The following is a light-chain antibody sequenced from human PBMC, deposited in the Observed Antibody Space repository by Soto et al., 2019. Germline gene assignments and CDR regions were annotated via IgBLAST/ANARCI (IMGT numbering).Light chain of an antibody. CDR3: QQYYSYPHT. Sequence: AIRMTQSPSSFSASTGDRVTITCRASQGISSYLAWYQQKPGKAPKFLIYAASTLQSGVPSRFSGSGSGTDFTLTISCLQSEDFATYYCQQYYSYPHTFGQGTKLEIK. CDR2: AAS. CDR1: QGISSY. J-gene: IGKJ2*01. V-gene: IGKV1-8*01.